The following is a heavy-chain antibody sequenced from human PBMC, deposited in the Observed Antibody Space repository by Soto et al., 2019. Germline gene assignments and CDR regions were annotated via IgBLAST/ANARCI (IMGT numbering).Heavy chain of an antibody. CDR2: IIPIFGTA. CDR3: ATGATGYYYGMDV. D-gene: IGHD1-26*01. J-gene: IGHJ6*02. V-gene: IGHV1-69*13. Sequence: SVKVSCKASGYTFTSYGISWVRQAPGQGLEWMGGIIPIFGTANYAQKFQGRVTITADESTSTAYMELSSLRSEDTAVYYCATGATGYYYGMDVWGQGTTVTVSS. CDR1: GYTFTSYG.